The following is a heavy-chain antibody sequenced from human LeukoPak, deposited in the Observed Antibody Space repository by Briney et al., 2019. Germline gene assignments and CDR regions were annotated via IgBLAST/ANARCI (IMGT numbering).Heavy chain of an antibody. J-gene: IGHJ4*02. Sequence: GGSLRLSCTASGFSVSSNYMTWVRQAPGKGLDWVSVIFSGGNTYYADSVKGRFTISRDNSKNTLYLQMNSLRAEDTAAYYCARDRGEGTDYWGQGTLVTVSS. CDR3: ARDRGEGTDY. D-gene: IGHD3-16*01. CDR1: GFSVSSNY. V-gene: IGHV3-53*01. CDR2: IFSGGNT.